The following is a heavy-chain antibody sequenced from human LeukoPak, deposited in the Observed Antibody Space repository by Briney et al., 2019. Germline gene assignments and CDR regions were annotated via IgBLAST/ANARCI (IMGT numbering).Heavy chain of an antibody. D-gene: IGHD3-10*01. CDR1: GFTFSSYA. CDR2: ISYDGSNK. V-gene: IGHV3-30-3*01. Sequence: GGSLRLSCAASGFTFSSYAMHWVRQAPGKGLEWVAVISYDGSNKYYADSVKGRFTISRDNSKNTLYLQMNSLRAEDTAVYYCARISSILHYYGSGTFYSDWGQGTLVTVSS. J-gene: IGHJ4*02. CDR3: ARISSILHYYGSGTFYSD.